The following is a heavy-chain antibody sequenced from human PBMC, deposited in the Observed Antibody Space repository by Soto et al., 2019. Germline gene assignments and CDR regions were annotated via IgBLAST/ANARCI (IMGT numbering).Heavy chain of an antibody. Sequence: PSETLSLTCTVSGGSINSGGYYWNWIRQHPGKGLEWIGYIYYSGSTYYNPSLKSRVTISVDTSKNQFSLKLSSVTAADTAVYYCARGGVDYYDSSGYYFSPYYFDYWGQGTLVTVSS. V-gene: IGHV4-31*03. J-gene: IGHJ4*02. CDR2: IYYSGST. D-gene: IGHD3-22*01. CDR3: ARGGVDYYDSSGYYFSPYYFDY. CDR1: GGSINSGGYY.